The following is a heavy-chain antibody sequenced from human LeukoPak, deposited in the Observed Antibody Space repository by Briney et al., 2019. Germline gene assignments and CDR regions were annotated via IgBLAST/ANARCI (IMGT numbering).Heavy chain of an antibody. CDR1: GGSISSYY. CDR3: ARGPDYGEYSQLFDY. D-gene: IGHD4-17*01. J-gene: IGHJ4*02. V-gene: IGHV4-59*01. Sequence: KPSETLSLTCTVSGGSISSYYWSWIRQPPGKGLEWIGYIYYSGSTNYNPSLKSRVTISVDTSKNQFSLKLSSVTAADTAVYYCARGPDYGEYSQLFDYWGQGTLVTVSS. CDR2: IYYSGST.